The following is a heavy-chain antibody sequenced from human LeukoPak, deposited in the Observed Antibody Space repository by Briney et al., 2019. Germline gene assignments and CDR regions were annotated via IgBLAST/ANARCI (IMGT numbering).Heavy chain of an antibody. Sequence: ASVKVSCKASGYTFTGYYMHWVRQAPGQGLEWMGWINPNSGGTNYAQKFQGRVTMTRDASISTAYMELSRLRSDDTAVYYCARLPITMIVVVKDAFDIWGQGTMVTVSS. CDR2: INPNSGGT. V-gene: IGHV1-2*02. D-gene: IGHD3-22*01. CDR1: GYTFTGYY. J-gene: IGHJ3*02. CDR3: ARLPITMIVVVKDAFDI.